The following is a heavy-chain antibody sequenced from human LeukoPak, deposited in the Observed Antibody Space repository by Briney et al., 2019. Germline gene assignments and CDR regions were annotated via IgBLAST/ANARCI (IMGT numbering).Heavy chain of an antibody. D-gene: IGHD6-13*01. CDR2: IWYDGSNK. Sequence: PGGSLRLSCAASGFTFSSYGMHWVRQAPGKGLEWVAVIWYDGSNKYYADSVKGRFTISRDNSKNTLYLQMNSLRAEDTAVYYCARDIRIAAAGKLSRLEYYYYGMDVWGQGTTVTVSS. J-gene: IGHJ6*02. CDR1: GFTFSSYG. CDR3: ARDIRIAAAGKLSRLEYYYYGMDV. V-gene: IGHV3-33*01.